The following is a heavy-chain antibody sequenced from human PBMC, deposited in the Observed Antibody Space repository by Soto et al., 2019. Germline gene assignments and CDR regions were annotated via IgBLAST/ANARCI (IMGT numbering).Heavy chain of an antibody. V-gene: IGHV4-34*01. CDR1: GGSFSGYY. CDR3: ARVLESRITIFGVVPSAFDI. CDR2: INHSGST. Sequence: SETLSLTCAVYGGSFSGYYWSWIRQPPGKGLEWIGEINHSGSTNYNPSLKSRVTISVDTSKNQFSLKLSSVTAADTAVYYCARVLESRITIFGVVPSAFDIWGQGTMVTVSS. J-gene: IGHJ3*02. D-gene: IGHD3-3*01.